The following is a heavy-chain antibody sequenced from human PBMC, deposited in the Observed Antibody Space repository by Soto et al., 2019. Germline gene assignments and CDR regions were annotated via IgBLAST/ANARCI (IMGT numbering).Heavy chain of an antibody. CDR1: GGSFSGYY. CDR2: INHSGST. Sequence: SETLSLTCAVYGGSFSGYYWSWIRQPPGKGLEWIGEINHSGSTNYNPSLKSRVTISVDTSKNQFSLKLSSVTAADTAVYYCARSHPTYYYGSGSYYKYADAFDIWGQGTMVTVSS. V-gene: IGHV4-34*01. CDR3: ARSHPTYYYGSGSYYKYADAFDI. J-gene: IGHJ3*02. D-gene: IGHD3-10*01.